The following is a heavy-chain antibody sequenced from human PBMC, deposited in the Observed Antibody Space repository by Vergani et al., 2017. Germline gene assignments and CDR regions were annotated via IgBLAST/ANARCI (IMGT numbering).Heavy chain of an antibody. J-gene: IGHJ3*01. D-gene: IGHD5-12*01. CDR1: GFSFSGYW. CDR2: IKSDGSIT. V-gene: IGHV3-74*01. CDR3: TKASGYDRDSDGHGYEPYGGFDL. Sequence: EVQLVESGGGLIHPGGSLRLSCEGSGFSFSGYWMHWVRQSPEKGLVWVSRIKSDGSITNYADSVKGRFTIYRDNAKNTLYLEMNSLKFEDTAGYFCTKASGYDRDSDGHGYEPYGGFDLWGQGTLVTVSS.